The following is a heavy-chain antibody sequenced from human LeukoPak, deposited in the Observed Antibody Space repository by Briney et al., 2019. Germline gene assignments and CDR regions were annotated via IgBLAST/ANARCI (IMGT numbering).Heavy chain of an antibody. CDR3: AREGIVPAVLKYNWFDP. V-gene: IGHV4-34*01. CDR1: SGSFSDYY. J-gene: IGHJ5*02. D-gene: IGHD2-2*01. Sequence: SETLSLTCAVYSGSFSDYYWSWIRQPPGKGLEWIGEINHSGSTNYNPSLKSRVTISVDTSKNQFSLKLSSVTAADTAVYYCAREGIVPAVLKYNWFDPWGQGTLVTVSS. CDR2: INHSGST.